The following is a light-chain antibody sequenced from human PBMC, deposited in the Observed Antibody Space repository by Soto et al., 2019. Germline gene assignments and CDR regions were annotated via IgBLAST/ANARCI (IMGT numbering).Light chain of an antibody. V-gene: IGLV1-47*01. Sequence: QSVVTQPPSASGTPGQRVTISCSGSSSNIGSNYVYWYQHLAGTAPKVLIYKNNHRPSGVPDRFSGSKSDTSASLAISGLRSEDEAHYYCAVWDDSLSGVVFGGGTKLTVL. CDR3: AVWDDSLSGVV. CDR2: KNN. J-gene: IGLJ3*02. CDR1: SSNIGSNY.